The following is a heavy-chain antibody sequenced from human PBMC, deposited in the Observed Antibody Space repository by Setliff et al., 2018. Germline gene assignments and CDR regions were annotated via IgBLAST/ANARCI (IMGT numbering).Heavy chain of an antibody. V-gene: IGHV4-38-2*01. D-gene: IGHD2-21*01. CDR2: IFDNGST. J-gene: IGHJ4*02. CDR1: GYSINSPFT. CDR3: ASQRLARYFES. Sequence: TSETLSLTCAVSGYSINSPFTWGWIRQPPGKGLEWIGTIFDNGSTFYNRSLNSRVTMSIDTSKKEVSLRLSSVTAADTAVYYCASQRLARYFESWGQGILVTVSS.